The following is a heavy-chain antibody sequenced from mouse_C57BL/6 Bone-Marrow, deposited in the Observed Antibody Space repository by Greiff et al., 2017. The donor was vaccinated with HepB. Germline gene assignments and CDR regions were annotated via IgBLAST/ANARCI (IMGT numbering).Heavy chain of an antibody. V-gene: IGHV1-50*01. CDR1: GYTFTSYW. J-gene: IGHJ1*03. D-gene: IGHD1-1*01. Sequence: VKLQESGAELVKPGASVKLSCKASGYTFTSYWMQWVKQRPGQGLEWIGEIDPSDSYTNYNQKFKGKATLTVDTSSSTAYMQLSSLTSEDSAVYYCARGPSTVVATKWYFDVWGTGTTVTVSS. CDR2: IDPSDSYT. CDR3: ARGPSTVVATKWYFDV.